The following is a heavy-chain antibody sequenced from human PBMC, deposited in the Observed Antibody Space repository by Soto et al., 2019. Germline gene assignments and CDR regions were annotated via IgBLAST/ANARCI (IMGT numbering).Heavy chain of an antibody. V-gene: IGHV5-10-1*01. CDR2: IDLSESYT. J-gene: IGHJ4*02. CDR1: GYSFASQW. CDR3: ATQGLTTYYFGY. Sequence: GESLKLSCTVSGYSFASQWISWVRQVPGKGQEWMGRIDLSESYTTYNPSFQGHVTFSADKSITTAYLQWRSLEASDTAIYYCATQGLTTYYFGYWGQGTLVTVSS.